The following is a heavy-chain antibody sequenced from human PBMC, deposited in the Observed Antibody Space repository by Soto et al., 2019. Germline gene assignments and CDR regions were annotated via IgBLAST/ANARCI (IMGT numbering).Heavy chain of an antibody. V-gene: IGHV4-39*01. D-gene: IGHD6-6*01. CDR1: GGSISSSSYY. Sequence: PSETLSLTCTVSGGSISSSSYYWGWIRQPPGKGLEWIGSIYYSGSTYYNPSLKSRVTISVDTSKNQFSLKLSSVTAADTAVYYCARLLRYSSSRPLDYWGQGTLVTVSS. CDR3: ARLLRYSSSRPLDY. CDR2: IYYSGST. J-gene: IGHJ4*02.